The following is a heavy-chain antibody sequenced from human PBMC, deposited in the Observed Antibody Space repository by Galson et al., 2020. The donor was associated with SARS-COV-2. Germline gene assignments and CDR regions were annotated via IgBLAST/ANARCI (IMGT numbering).Heavy chain of an antibody. V-gene: IGHV4-39*01. Sequence: SETLSLTCTVSGGSISSSSYYWGWIRQPPRKGLEWIGSIYYSGSTYYNPSLKSRVTISVDTSKNQFSLKLSSVTAADTAVYYCARHYCSGGSCYYYYYGMDVWGQGTTVTVSS. CDR2: IYYSGST. CDR3: ARHYCSGGSCYYYYYGMDV. CDR1: GGSISSSSYY. D-gene: IGHD2-15*01. J-gene: IGHJ6*02.